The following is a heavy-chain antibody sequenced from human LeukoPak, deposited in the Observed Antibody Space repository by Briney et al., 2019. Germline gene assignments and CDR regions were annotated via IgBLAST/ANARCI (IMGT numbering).Heavy chain of an antibody. CDR1: GFTFSSNW. V-gene: IGHV3-74*01. J-gene: IGHJ4*02. D-gene: IGHD1-26*01. Sequence: PGGSLRLSCAASGFTFSSNWMHWVRQAPGKGLVWVSGINSDGSTTRYADSVKDRFTISRDNAKNTLYLQMNSLRAEDTALYYCARGSGSYYNYWGQGTLVSVSS. CDR2: INSDGSTT. CDR3: ARGSGSYYNY.